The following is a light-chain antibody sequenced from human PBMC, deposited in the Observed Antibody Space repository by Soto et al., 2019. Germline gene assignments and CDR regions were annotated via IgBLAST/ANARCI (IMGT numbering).Light chain of an antibody. CDR2: DAS. V-gene: IGKV3-11*01. J-gene: IGKJ4*01. Sequence: EIVLTQSPATLSLSPGERATLSARASQIVSSYLAWYQQKPGQAPRLLIYDASNRATGIPARFSGSGSGTDFTLTISSLEPEDFAVYYCQQRSNWPPLTFGGGTKVEIK. CDR3: QQRSNWPPLT. CDR1: QIVSSY.